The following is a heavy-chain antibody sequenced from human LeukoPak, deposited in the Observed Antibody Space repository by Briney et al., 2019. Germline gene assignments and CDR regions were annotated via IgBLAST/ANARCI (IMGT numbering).Heavy chain of an antibody. V-gene: IGHV3-23*01. CDR3: ARGIEQWLVVDV. J-gene: IGHJ3*01. D-gene: IGHD6-19*01. Sequence: PGGSLRLSCAASGFTFISYAMSWVRQAPGMGLEWVSAISGSGGSTYYADFVKGRFTISRDNSKNTLYLQMNSLRAEHTAVYYCARGIEQWLVVDVWGQGTMVTVSS. CDR2: ISGSGGST. CDR1: GFTFISYA.